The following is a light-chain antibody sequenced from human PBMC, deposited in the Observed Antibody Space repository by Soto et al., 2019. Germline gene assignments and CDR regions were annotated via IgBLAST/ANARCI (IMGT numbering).Light chain of an antibody. CDR1: SSDVGNNNY. CDR3: SSFTGSSYV. V-gene: IGLV2-14*03. CDR2: DVT. J-gene: IGLJ1*01. Sequence: QSVLTQPASVSGSPGQSITISCTGTSSDVGNNNYVSWYQHNPGRAPKVMICDVTNRPSGVSNRFSGSKSGNTASLTISGLQAEDEADYSCSSFTGSSYVFGTGTMVTVL.